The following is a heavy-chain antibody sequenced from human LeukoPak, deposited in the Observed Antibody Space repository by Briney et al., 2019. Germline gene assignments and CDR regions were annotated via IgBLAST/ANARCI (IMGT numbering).Heavy chain of an antibody. CDR3: GKEGGA. J-gene: IGHJ5*02. Sequence: GGSLRLSCAASGFRFSDFPMTWVRQAPGKGPEWVSAIGGRGGSTYYADSLGGRFTISRDNSKDMLYLQMNSLKVEDTATYHCGKEGGAWGQGTKVTVSS. D-gene: IGHD3-16*01. CDR2: IGGRGGST. CDR1: GFRFSDFP. V-gene: IGHV3-23*01.